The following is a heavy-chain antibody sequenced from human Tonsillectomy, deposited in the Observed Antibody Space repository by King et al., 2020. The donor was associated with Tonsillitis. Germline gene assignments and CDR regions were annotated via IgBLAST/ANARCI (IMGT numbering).Heavy chain of an antibody. D-gene: IGHD4-23*01. CDR2: IDYSGGT. CDR1: GGSISSSSYY. CDR3: ARDADYGGNPRGIDY. Sequence: QLQESGPGLVKPSETLSLTCTVSGGSISSSSYYWGLIRQPPGKGLEWIGGIDYSGGTSYNPSLMSRVTISVDTSKNKFSLKLSSVTAADTAVYYCARDADYGGNPRGIDYWGQGTLVTVSS. V-gene: IGHV4-39*02. J-gene: IGHJ4*02.